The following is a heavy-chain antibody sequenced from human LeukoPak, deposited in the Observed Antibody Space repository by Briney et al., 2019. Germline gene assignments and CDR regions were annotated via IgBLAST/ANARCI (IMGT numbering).Heavy chain of an antibody. CDR2: INPSGGST. CDR3: ASRGICSGGSCYFSFLDY. Sequence: ASVKVSCKASGYTFTSYYMYWVRQAPGQGLEWMGIINPSGGSTSYAQKFQGRVTMTRDTSTSTVYMELSSLRSEDTAVYYCASRGICSGGSCYFSFLDYWGQGTLVTVSS. V-gene: IGHV1-46*01. J-gene: IGHJ4*02. CDR1: GYTFTSYY. D-gene: IGHD2-15*01.